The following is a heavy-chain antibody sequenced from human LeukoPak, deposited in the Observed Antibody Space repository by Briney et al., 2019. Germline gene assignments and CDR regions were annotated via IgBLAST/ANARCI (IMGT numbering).Heavy chain of an antibody. V-gene: IGHV4-59*01. CDR1: GGSISTYY. Sequence: PSETLPLTCTVSGGSISTYYWSWIRQPPGKGLELIGFIYSTGSTNYNPSLKSRVTIAVNTSKKQFSLNLSSVTAADTAVYYCARRDSSGWNYFDSWGQGTLVTVSS. D-gene: IGHD6-19*01. CDR2: IYSTGST. CDR3: ARRDSSGWNYFDS. J-gene: IGHJ4*02.